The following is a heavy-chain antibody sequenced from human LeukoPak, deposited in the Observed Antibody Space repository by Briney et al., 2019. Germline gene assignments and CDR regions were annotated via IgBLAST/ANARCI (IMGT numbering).Heavy chain of an antibody. Sequence: GGSLRLSCAASGFTFSSYAMSWVRQAPGKGLEWVSAISGSGGSTYYADSVKGRFTISRDNAKNSLYLQMNSLRAEDTTVYYCAELGITMIGGVWGKGTTVTISS. J-gene: IGHJ6*04. CDR1: GFTFSSYA. CDR3: AELGITMIGGV. D-gene: IGHD3-10*02. V-gene: IGHV3-23*01. CDR2: ISGSGGST.